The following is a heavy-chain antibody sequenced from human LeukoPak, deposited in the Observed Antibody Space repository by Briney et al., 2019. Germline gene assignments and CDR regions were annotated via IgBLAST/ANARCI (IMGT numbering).Heavy chain of an antibody. D-gene: IGHD2-2*01. Sequence: GGSLRLSCAASGFTFSSYAMSWVRQAPGKGLEWVAVIWNDGSNRYYADSVKGRFTISRDNSQYTLYLQMNSLRAEDTAVYFCVRVSSSTSCPDCYNMDVWGTGTTVTVSS. CDR1: GFTFSSYA. J-gene: IGHJ6*03. V-gene: IGHV3-33*08. CDR3: VRVSSSTSCPDCYNMDV. CDR2: IWNDGSNR.